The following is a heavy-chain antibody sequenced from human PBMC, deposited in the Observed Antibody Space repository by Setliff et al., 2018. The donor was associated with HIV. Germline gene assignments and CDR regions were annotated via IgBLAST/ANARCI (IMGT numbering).Heavy chain of an antibody. D-gene: IGHD3-22*01. CDR3: ARHSHYDRSGYYYHKMPDDAFDI. V-gene: IGHV5-51*01. Sequence: PGESLKISCKGSGNTFGRHWVAWVRQMPGKGLEWMGIIYPGDSDTRYRPSFQGQVTISTDKSISTAFLQWSSLKASDTAMYYCARHSHYDRSGYYYHKMPDDAFDIWGQGTMVTVSS. CDR2: IYPGDSDT. J-gene: IGHJ3*02. CDR1: GNTFGRHW.